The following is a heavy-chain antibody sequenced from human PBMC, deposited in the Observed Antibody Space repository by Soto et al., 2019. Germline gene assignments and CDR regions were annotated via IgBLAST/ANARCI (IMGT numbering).Heavy chain of an antibody. J-gene: IGHJ4*02. V-gene: IGHV3-30-3*01. D-gene: IGHD2-8*02. CDR1: GFTFSSPS. Sequence: QVQLVESGGGVVQPGKSLRLSCAASGFTFSSPSMHWVRQAPGKGLEWVAVISYDGSKKYYGDSVKGRFTISRDNSKNMLYLQMNSLRTDDTAVYYCARAPILSGRAFDNWGQGTLVTVSS. CDR3: ARAPILSGRAFDN. CDR2: ISYDGSKK.